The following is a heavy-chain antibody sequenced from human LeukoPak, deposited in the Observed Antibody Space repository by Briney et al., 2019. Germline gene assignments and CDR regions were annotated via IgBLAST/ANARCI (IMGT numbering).Heavy chain of an antibody. Sequence: GGSLRLSCAASGFTVSSSWMHWVRQAPGKGLVWVSSISPDGTTTWYADSVKGRFTISRDNAKNSLYLQMNSLRAEDTAVYYCARERRNGYYFDYWGQGTLVTVSS. V-gene: IGHV3-74*01. CDR3: ARERRNGYYFDY. CDR1: GFTVSSSW. CDR2: ISPDGTTT. J-gene: IGHJ4*02. D-gene: IGHD1-1*01.